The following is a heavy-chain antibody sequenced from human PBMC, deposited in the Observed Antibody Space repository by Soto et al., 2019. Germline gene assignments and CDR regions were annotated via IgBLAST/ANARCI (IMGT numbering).Heavy chain of an antibody. CDR2: ISYDGSNK. CDR3: ARDKSPYSSGWHNRHFDY. CDR1: GFTFSSYA. J-gene: IGHJ4*02. V-gene: IGHV3-30-3*01. Sequence: QVQLVESGGGVVQPGRSVRLSCAASGFTFSSYAMHWVRQAPGKGLEWVAVISYDGSNKYYADSVKGRFTISRDNSKNTLYLQMNSLKTEDTAVYYCARDKSPYSSGWHNRHFDYWGQGTLVTVSS. D-gene: IGHD6-19*01.